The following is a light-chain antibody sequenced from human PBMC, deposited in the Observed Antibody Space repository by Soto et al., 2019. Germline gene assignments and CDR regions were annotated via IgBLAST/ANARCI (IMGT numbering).Light chain of an antibody. CDR1: QDIRQY. V-gene: IGKV1-33*01. CDR3: QVYDYISEGCT. Sequence: DIPMTQSPSSLSASIGDRVTMTCQSSQDIRQYLNWYQQKPGKAPKLLIYDGSRLETVVTSRFSGSGSVTEFTFTVSSLQPEDIATYYCQVYDYISEGCTFGPGTKVDLK. J-gene: IGKJ3*01. CDR2: DGS.